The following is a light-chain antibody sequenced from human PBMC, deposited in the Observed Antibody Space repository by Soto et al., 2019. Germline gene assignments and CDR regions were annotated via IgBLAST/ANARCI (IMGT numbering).Light chain of an antibody. CDR2: GAS. J-gene: IGKJ5*01. CDR1: QSVSSSC. V-gene: IGKV3-20*01. CDR3: QQYNSYSIT. Sequence: EIVLTQSPVTLSLSPWERATLSCRASQSVSSSCLAWYQQKPGQAPRLLISGASSRATGIPDRFSGSGSGTEFTLTISSLQPDDFATYYCQQYNSYSITFGQGTRLEIK.